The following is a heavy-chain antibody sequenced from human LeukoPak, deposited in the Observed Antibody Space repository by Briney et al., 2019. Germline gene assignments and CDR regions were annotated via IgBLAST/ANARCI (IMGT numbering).Heavy chain of an antibody. V-gene: IGHV5-51*01. CDR2: IYPGDSDT. D-gene: IGHD3-10*01. Sequence: GESLKISCKGSGSRFTSYWIGWVRQLPGKGLEWMGIIYPGDSDTRYSPSFQGQVTISADKSISTAYLQWSSLKASDTAMYYCARLPYGSGPRGWFDPWGQGTLVTVSS. CDR1: GSRFTSYW. J-gene: IGHJ5*02. CDR3: ARLPYGSGPRGWFDP.